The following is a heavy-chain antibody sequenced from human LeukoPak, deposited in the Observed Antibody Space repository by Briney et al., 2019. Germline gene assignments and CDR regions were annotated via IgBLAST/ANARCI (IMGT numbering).Heavy chain of an antibody. V-gene: IGHV1-69*13. CDR1: GGTFSTYA. CDR3: ARGPGDYGDFNWFDR. D-gene: IGHD4-17*01. Sequence: ASAKVSCKSSGGTFSTYAVTWVRQAPGQGLEWIGGIIPIFGITNYAQKFQGRVTITADESTSTVFMDLSSLRSEDMALYSCARGPGDYGDFNWFDRWGQGTLVTVSS. CDR2: IIPIFGIT. J-gene: IGHJ5*02.